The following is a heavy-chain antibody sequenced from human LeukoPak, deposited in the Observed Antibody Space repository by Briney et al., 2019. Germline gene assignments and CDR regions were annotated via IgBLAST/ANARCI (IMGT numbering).Heavy chain of an antibody. CDR2: INPNSGGT. D-gene: IGHD2-2*01. CDR1: GYTVTDYY. Sequence: ASVQVSCKASGYTVTDYYMHWVRQAPGQGLEWMGWINPNSGGTNYAQNFQGRVTMTRDTSISTAYMELSRLRSDDTAVYYCARVSRSRDAFDIWGQGTMVTVSS. CDR3: ARVSRSRDAFDI. J-gene: IGHJ3*02. V-gene: IGHV1-2*02.